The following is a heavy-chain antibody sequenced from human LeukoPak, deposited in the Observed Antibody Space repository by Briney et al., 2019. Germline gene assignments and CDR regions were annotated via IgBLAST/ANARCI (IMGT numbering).Heavy chain of an antibody. CDR2: IYYTGST. J-gene: IGHJ4*02. CDR1: GGSISSSSYY. V-gene: IGHV4-39*01. Sequence: SETLSLTCTVSGGSISSSSYYWGWIRQPPGKGLEWIGSIYYTGSTYYNPSLKSRVSISVDTSKNQFSLKVTSVTAADTAVYYCARADVVGGSLHYFDYWGQGTRVTVSS. D-gene: IGHD1-26*01. CDR3: ARADVVGGSLHYFDY.